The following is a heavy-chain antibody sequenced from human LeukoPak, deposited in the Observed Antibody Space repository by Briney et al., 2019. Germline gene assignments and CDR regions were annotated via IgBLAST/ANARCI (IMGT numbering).Heavy chain of an antibody. CDR1: GFTFVTYW. D-gene: IGHD3-22*01. CDR2: INTDGTIT. J-gene: IGHJ3*02. Sequence: GGSLRLSCAASGFTFVTYWMHWVRHAPGKGLVWVSRINTDGTITDYADSVRGRFTISRDNARNTLYLQMNSLRAEDTGVYFCARDHELSSPYYDAFDIWGQGTMVTVSS. CDR3: ARDHELSSPYYDAFDI. V-gene: IGHV3-74*01.